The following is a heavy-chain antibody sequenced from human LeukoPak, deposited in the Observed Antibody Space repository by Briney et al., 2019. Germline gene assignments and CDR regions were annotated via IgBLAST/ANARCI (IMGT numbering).Heavy chain of an antibody. CDR2: INPHSGDT. V-gene: IGHV1-2*02. CDR3: ARGYYYYDSSGYYPFDY. Sequence: ASVKVSCKASGYTLTGYYMHWVRQAPGQGLEWMGWINPHSGDTNYAQKFQGRVTMTRDTSISTAYMELSSLRSDDTDVYYCARGYYYYDSSGYYPFDYWGQGTLVTVSS. J-gene: IGHJ4*02. D-gene: IGHD3-22*01. CDR1: GYTLTGYY.